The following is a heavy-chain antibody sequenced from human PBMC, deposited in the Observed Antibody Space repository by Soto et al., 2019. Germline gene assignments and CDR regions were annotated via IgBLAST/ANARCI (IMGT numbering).Heavy chain of an antibody. Sequence: QVQLQESGPGLVKPSQTLSLTCTVSGGSISSGGYYWSWIRQHPGKGLEWIGYIYYSGTTYYNPSLKSRVIISVDTSKNQFSLKLSSVTAADTAVYYCAGVVAAISPKIFDYWGQGTLVTVSS. CDR2: IYYSGTT. J-gene: IGHJ4*02. D-gene: IGHD2-15*01. V-gene: IGHV4-31*03. CDR3: AGVVAAISPKIFDY. CDR1: GGSISSGGYY.